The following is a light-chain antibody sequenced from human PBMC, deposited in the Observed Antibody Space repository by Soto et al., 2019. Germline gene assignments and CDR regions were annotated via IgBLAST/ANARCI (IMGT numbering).Light chain of an antibody. Sequence: DIQMTQSPSSLSASVGDRVTITCRASQSISRYLNWYQHKPGEAPRLLMYGASSLQSGVPSRFSGSGSGKDFSLPISSLQPEDFAIYYCQQSYSTLRTFGQGTKVEIK. CDR2: GAS. CDR1: QSISRY. V-gene: IGKV1-39*01. J-gene: IGKJ1*01. CDR3: QQSYSTLRT.